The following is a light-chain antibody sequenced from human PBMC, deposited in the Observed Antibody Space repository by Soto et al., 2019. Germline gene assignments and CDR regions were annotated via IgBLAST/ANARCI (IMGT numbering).Light chain of an antibody. J-gene: IGKJ5*01. CDR1: QSLRSS. CDR3: QQSNDWWT. CDR2: DAS. V-gene: IGKV3-15*01. Sequence: ETMMTQSPDTLSVSLGERATLSCRASQSLRSSLAWYQQKPGQAPRLLIYDASTRATGIPARFSGSGSGTDFTLTISGLQSEDFAVYYCQQSNDWWTFGQGTRLEIK.